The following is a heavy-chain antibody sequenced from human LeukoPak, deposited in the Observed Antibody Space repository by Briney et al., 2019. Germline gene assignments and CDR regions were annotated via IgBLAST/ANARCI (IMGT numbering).Heavy chain of an antibody. J-gene: IGHJ6*02. Sequence: GGSLRLSCAASGFTFSSYGMHWVRQAPGKGLEWVAVISYDGSNKYYADSVKGRFTISRDNSKNTLYLQMNSLRAEDTAVYYCAKDAVLRALLTYYGMDVWGQGTTVTVSS. CDR2: ISYDGSNK. D-gene: IGHD3-10*01. CDR3: AKDAVLRALLTYYGMDV. V-gene: IGHV3-30*18. CDR1: GFTFSSYG.